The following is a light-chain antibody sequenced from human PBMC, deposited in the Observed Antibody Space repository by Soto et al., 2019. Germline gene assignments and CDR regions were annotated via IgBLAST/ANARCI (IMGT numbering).Light chain of an antibody. V-gene: IGLV1-47*01. Sequence: QSVLTQPPSASGTPGQRVTISCSGSSSNIGSNYVYWYQQLPGTAPKLLIYRNNQRPSGVPDRFSGSKSGTSASLAISGLRSEDEAYYYCAAWDDRLSGPVFGGGTKLTVL. CDR2: RNN. CDR1: SSNIGSNY. J-gene: IGLJ3*02. CDR3: AAWDDRLSGPV.